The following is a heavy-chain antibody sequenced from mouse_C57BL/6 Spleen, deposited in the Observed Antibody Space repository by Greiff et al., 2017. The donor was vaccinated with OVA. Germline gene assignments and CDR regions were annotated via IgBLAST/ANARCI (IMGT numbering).Heavy chain of an antibody. J-gene: IGHJ3*01. D-gene: IGHD2-4*01. Sequence: DVKLVESGGDLVKPGGSLKLSCAASGFTFSSYGMSWVRQTPDKRLEWVATISSGGSYTYYPDSVKGRFTISRDNAKNTLYLQMSSLKSEDTAMYYCASYDYAWFAYWGQGTLVTVSA. CDR3: ASYDYAWFAY. CDR1: GFTFSSYG. CDR2: ISSGGSYT. V-gene: IGHV5-6*02.